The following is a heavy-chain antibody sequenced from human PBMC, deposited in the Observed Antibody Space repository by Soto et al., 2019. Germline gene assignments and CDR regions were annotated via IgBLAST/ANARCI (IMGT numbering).Heavy chain of an antibody. D-gene: IGHD3-16*02. CDR1: GGSFSGYY. CDR2: INHSGST. CDR3: ARGQGVWGSCRYTRGWFDP. V-gene: IGHV4-34*01. J-gene: IGHJ5*02. Sequence: QVQLQQWGAGLLKPSETLSLTCAVYGGSFSGYYWSWIRQPPGKGLEWIGEINHSGSTNYNPSLKSRVTISVDTSKNQFSLKLSSVTTADTAVYYCARGQGVWGSCRYTRGWFDPWGQGTLVTVSS.